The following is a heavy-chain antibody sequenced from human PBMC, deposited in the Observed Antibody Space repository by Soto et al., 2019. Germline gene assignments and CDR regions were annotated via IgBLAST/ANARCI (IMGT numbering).Heavy chain of an antibody. V-gene: IGHV4-4*02. Sequence: PSETLSLTCAVSGGPISSNNWWSWVRQPPGKGLEWIGEIYHSGSTNYNPSLKSRVTISVDKSKNQFSLKLNSVTAADTAVYYCATPYGSGSYYYSFDYWGQGIQVTVSS. D-gene: IGHD3-10*01. CDR1: GGPISSNNW. J-gene: IGHJ4*02. CDR2: IYHSGST. CDR3: ATPYGSGSYYYSFDY.